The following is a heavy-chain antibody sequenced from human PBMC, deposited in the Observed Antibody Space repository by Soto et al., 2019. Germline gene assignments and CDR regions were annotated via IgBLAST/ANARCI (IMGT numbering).Heavy chain of an antibody. CDR1: GGTFSSYA. Sequence: QVQLVQSGAEVKKPGSSVKVSCKASGGTFSSYAISWVRQAPGQGLEWMGGIIPSFGTANYAQKFQGRVTITADKSTSTAYMELSSLRSEDTAVYYCARASRIAAAALDYYYGMDVWGQGTTVTVSS. CDR2: IIPSFGTA. CDR3: ARASRIAAAALDYYYGMDV. D-gene: IGHD6-13*01. J-gene: IGHJ6*02. V-gene: IGHV1-69*06.